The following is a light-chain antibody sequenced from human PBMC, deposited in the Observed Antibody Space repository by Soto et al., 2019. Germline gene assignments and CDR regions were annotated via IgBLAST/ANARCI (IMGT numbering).Light chain of an antibody. Sequence: EIVLTQSPGTLSLSPGERATLSCRASQSVSSYLAWYQQKPGQAPRLLIYDASTRATGISARFSGSGSGTDFTLTISSLEPADFAVYYCQQRSTWPVTFGQGTKVEVK. CDR3: QQRSTWPVT. V-gene: IGKV3-11*01. J-gene: IGKJ1*01. CDR1: QSVSSY. CDR2: DAS.